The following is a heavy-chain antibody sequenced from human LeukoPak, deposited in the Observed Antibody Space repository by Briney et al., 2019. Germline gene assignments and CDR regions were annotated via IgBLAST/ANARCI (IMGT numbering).Heavy chain of an antibody. V-gene: IGHV3-30*18. CDR1: GFTFSSYG. CDR3: AKGYSYGVDAFDI. J-gene: IGHJ3*02. D-gene: IGHD5-18*01. Sequence: GGSLRLSCAASGFTFSSYGMHWVRQAPGKGLEWVAVISYDGSNKYYADSVKGRFTISRDNSKNTLYLQVNSLRAEDTAVYYCAKGYSYGVDAFDIWGQGTMVTVSS. CDR2: ISYDGSNK.